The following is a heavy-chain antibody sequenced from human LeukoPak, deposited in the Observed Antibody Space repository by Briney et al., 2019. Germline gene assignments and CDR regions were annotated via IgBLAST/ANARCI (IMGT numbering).Heavy chain of an antibody. J-gene: IGHJ4*02. Sequence: SLRLSCAGSGFTFDDHAMHWVRQAPGNGLEWVSGMSWNSGNIGYADSVKGRFIVSRDNAKNSLYLQMNSLRDEDMALYYCAKGRSGYYYGSGPLDYWGQGTLVTVSS. V-gene: IGHV3-9*03. CDR1: GFTFDDHA. CDR2: MSWNSGNI. CDR3: AKGRSGYYYGSGPLDY. D-gene: IGHD3-10*01.